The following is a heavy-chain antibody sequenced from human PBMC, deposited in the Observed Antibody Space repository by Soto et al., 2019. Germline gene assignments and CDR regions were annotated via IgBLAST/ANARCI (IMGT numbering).Heavy chain of an antibody. CDR3: AREVSGTAQNPNLTFDY. D-gene: IGHD3-10*01. Sequence: GASVKVSCKASGGTFSSYTISWVRQAPGQGLEWMGRIIPILGIANYAQKFQGRATITADKSTSTAYMELSSLRSEDTAVYYCAREVSGTAQNPNLTFDYWGQGTLVTVSS. CDR2: IIPILGIA. CDR1: GGTFSSYT. V-gene: IGHV1-69*04. J-gene: IGHJ4*02.